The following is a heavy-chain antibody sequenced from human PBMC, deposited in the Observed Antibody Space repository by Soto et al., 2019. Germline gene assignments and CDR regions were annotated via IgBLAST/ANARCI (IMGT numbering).Heavy chain of an antibody. V-gene: IGHV4-34*01. CDR3: ARGNSYDYVWGSHIFGSVGLHY. J-gene: IGHJ4*02. Sequence: SESLSLTCAVYGVSFSGYYWSWIRQPPGKGLEWIGEIYHSGSTNYNSSLKSRVTISADTSKNQFSLKLTSVTAADTAVYYCARGNSYDYVWGSHIFGSVGLHYWGQGSLVTVSS. CDR2: IYHSGST. D-gene: IGHD3-16*01. CDR1: GVSFSGYY.